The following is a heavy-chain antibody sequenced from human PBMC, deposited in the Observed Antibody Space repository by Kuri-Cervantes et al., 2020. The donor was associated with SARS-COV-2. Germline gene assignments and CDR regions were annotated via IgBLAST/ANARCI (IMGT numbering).Heavy chain of an antibody. CDR3: ARGGGYSNLGYYFDY. Sequence: GSLRPPCTVSSGSISSSSYYWGWIRQPPGKGLEWIGSIYYSGITYYNPSLKSRVTISVDTSKNQFSLKLSSVTAADTAVYYCARGGGYSNLGYYFDYWGQGTLVTVSS. V-gene: IGHV4-39*07. CDR1: SGSISSSSYY. CDR2: IYYSGIT. J-gene: IGHJ4*02. D-gene: IGHD4-11*01.